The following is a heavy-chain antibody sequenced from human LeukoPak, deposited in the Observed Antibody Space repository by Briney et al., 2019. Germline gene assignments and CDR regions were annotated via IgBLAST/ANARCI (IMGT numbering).Heavy chain of an antibody. CDR1: GFTFSSYW. J-gene: IGHJ4*02. CDR3: ARYSGYDDEGEYFDY. V-gene: IGHV3-7*01. Sequence: PGGSLRLSCAASGFTFSSYWMSWVRQAPGKGLEWVANIKQDGSEKYYVDSVKGRFTISRDNAKNSLYLQMNSLRAEDTAVYFCARYSGYDDEGEYFDYWGQGTLVNVSS. CDR2: IKQDGSEK. D-gene: IGHD5-12*01.